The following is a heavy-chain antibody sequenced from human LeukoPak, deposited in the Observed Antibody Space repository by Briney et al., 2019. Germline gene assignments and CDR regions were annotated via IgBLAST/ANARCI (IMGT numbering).Heavy chain of an antibody. D-gene: IGHD5-18*01. V-gene: IGHV1-2*02. CDR3: ARVLGNSGYSYEGPGY. CDR2: INPNSGGT. J-gene: IGHJ4*02. Sequence: ASVKVSCKASGYTFRGYYMHWVRQAPGQGLEWMGWINPNSGGTNYAQKFQGRVTMTRDTSISTAYMELSRLRSDDTAVYYCARVLGNSGYSYEGPGYWGQGTLVTVSS. CDR1: GYTFRGYY.